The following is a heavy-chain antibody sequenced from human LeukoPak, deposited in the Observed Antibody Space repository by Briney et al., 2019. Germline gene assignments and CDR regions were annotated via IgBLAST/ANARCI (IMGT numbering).Heavy chain of an antibody. V-gene: IGHV3-11*01. D-gene: IGHD2-2*01. CDR2: IGSSGSTI. J-gene: IGHJ5*02. CDR1: GFTFSDYY. CDR3: ARDPRGYCSSTSCHPWFDP. Sequence: GGSLRLSCAASGFTFSDYYMSWIRQAPGKGLEWVSYIGSSGSTIYYADSVKGRFTISRDNAKNSLYLQMNSLRAEDTAVYYCARDPRGYCSSTSCHPWFDPWGQGTLVTVSS.